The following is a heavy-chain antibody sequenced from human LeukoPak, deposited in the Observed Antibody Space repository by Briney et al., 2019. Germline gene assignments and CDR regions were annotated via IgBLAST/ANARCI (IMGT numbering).Heavy chain of an antibody. CDR3: AKGFRFLEWLDY. CDR1: GFTFDDYA. D-gene: IGHD3-3*01. Sequence: GGSLRLSCAASGFTFDDYAMHWVRQAPGKGLEWVSLISGDGGSTYYADSVKGRFTISRDNSKNSLYLQMNILRTEDTALYYWAKGFRFLEWLDYWGQGTLVNGFS. V-gene: IGHV3-43*02. J-gene: IGHJ4*02. CDR2: ISGDGGST.